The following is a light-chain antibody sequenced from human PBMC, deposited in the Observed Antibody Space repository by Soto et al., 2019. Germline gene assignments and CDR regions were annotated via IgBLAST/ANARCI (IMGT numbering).Light chain of an antibody. CDR1: QTVSSY. CDR3: QQTYSTPRT. V-gene: IGKV1-39*01. Sequence: DIEMTQSPSSLSASVGDRVTITCRAGQTVSSYLNWYQQKPGKAPKLLIYAASRLQSGVPSRFSGSGSGTDFTLTISSLQPVDFATYYCQQTYSTPRTFGPGTRVDIK. J-gene: IGKJ3*01. CDR2: AAS.